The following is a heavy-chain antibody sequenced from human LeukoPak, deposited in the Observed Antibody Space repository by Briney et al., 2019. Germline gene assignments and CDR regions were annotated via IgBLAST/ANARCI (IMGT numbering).Heavy chain of an antibody. V-gene: IGHV3-49*04. CDR3: ARVGWQHPRPTSKAVGKYYYYCMDV. Sequence: GGSLRLSCTGSGFTFGYYGLSWVRQAPGKGLEWVGFIRTKTYAGTTEFAASVKGRFTISRDDLKNTAYLQMNSLKTDDTAVYYCARVGWQHPRPTSKAVGKYYYYCMDVWGKGTTVTVSS. D-gene: IGHD6-19*01. CDR2: IRTKTYAGTT. CDR1: GFTFGYYG. J-gene: IGHJ6*03.